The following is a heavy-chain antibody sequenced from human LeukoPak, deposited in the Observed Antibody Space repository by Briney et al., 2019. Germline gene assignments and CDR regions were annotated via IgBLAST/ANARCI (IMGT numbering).Heavy chain of an antibody. CDR3: ARRRDLYSGSYYPFDY. CDR2: IFSGGGEI. J-gene: IGHJ4*02. Sequence: GGSLRLSCAASGFTFSAFAMIWVRQPPGKGLEWVSSIFSGGGEIHYADSVRGRFTISGDNSKSTLSLQMNSLRAEDTAIYYCARRRDLYSGSYYPFDYWGQGTLVTVSS. V-gene: IGHV3-23*01. D-gene: IGHD1-26*01. CDR1: GFTFSAFA.